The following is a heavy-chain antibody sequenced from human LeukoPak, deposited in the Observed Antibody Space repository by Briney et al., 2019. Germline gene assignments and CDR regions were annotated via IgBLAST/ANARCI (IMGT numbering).Heavy chain of an antibody. J-gene: IGHJ4*02. Sequence: SETLSLTCTVSGGSISSGSYYWSWIRQPAGKGLEWIGRIYTSGSTNYNPSLKSRVPISVDTSKNQFSLKLSSVTAADTAVYYCATSGGYYDILTGYYTSYFDYWGQGTLVTVSS. CDR3: ATSGGYYDILTGYYTSYFDY. CDR2: IYTSGST. V-gene: IGHV4-61*02. CDR1: GGSISSGSYY. D-gene: IGHD3-9*01.